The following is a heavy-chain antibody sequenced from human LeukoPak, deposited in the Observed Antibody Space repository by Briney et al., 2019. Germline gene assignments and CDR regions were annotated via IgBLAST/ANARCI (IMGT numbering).Heavy chain of an antibody. Sequence: ASVKVSCKASGGTFSSYAISWVRQAPGQGLEWMGRIIPILGIANYAQKFQGRVTITADKSTSTAYMELSSLRSEDTAVYYCARYEYSSGWYWFDPWGQGTLVTVSS. V-gene: IGHV1-69*04. D-gene: IGHD6-19*01. CDR1: GGTFSSYA. J-gene: IGHJ5*02. CDR2: IIPILGIA. CDR3: ARYEYSSGWYWFDP.